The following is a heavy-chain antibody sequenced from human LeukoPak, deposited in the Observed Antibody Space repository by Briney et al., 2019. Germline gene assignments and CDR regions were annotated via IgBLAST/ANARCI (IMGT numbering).Heavy chain of an antibody. D-gene: IGHD4-23*01. CDR1: GFTFSSYW. CDR3: ARGYNGDNPGGDYFDY. V-gene: IGHV3-7*05. J-gene: IGHJ4*02. CDR2: IKQDGSEK. Sequence: PGGSLRLSCAASGFTFSSYWMSWVRQAPGKGLEWVANIKQDGSEKYYVDSVKGRFTISRDNAKNSLYLQMNSLRAEDTAVYYCARGYNGDNPGGDYFDYWGQGTLVTVSS.